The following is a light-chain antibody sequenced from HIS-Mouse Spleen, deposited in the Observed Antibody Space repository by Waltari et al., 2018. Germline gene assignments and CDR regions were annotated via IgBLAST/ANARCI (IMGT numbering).Light chain of an antibody. CDR1: QSVSSSY. J-gene: IGKJ4*01. V-gene: IGKV3-20*01. CDR2: GAS. Sequence: EIVLTQSPGTLSLSPGERATLSCRASQSVSSSYLAWYQQKPCQAPRFLIYGASSMATGTPDRFRGSGSGTDFTLTISRLEPEDFAVYYCQQYGSSPLTFGGGTKVEIK. CDR3: QQYGSSPLT.